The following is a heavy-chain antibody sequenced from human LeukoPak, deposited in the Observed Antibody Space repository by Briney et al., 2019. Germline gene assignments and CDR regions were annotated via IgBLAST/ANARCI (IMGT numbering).Heavy chain of an antibody. CDR1: GFTFSSNW. J-gene: IGHJ4*02. V-gene: IGHV3-7*01. Sequence: GGSLRLSCAASGFTFSSNWMSWVRQAPGKGLEWVANIKQDGSEKNYVDSVKGRFTISRDNAKNSLYLQMDSLRAEDTALYYCARSHKLLDWGQGTLVTVSS. CDR3: ARSHKLLD. D-gene: IGHD2-15*01. CDR2: IKQDGSEK.